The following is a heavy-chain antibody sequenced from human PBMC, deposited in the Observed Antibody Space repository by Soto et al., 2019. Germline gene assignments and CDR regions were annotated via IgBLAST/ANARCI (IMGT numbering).Heavy chain of an antibody. V-gene: IGHV3-23*01. CDR3: LKQASSGWYYWFDP. J-gene: IGHJ5*02. D-gene: IGHD6-19*01. Sequence: EVQLLESGGGLVQPGGSLRLSCAASGFTFSSYAMSWVRQAPGKGLEWVSTISGSGDFTNYADSVKGRFTISRDNSKNPLYLQMSKPGAEDTAVYYCLKQASSGWYYWFDPWGQGTLVTVSS. CDR2: ISGSGDFT. CDR1: GFTFSSYA.